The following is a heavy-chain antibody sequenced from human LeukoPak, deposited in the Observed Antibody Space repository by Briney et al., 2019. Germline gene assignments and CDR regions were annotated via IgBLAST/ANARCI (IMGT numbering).Heavy chain of an antibody. Sequence: GGSLRLSCAASGFTVSSNYMSWVRQAPGKGLEWVSVIYSGGSTNYADSVKGRFTISRDNSKNTLYLQMNSLRAEDTAVYYCARIGVLWYFYAMDVWGQGTTVTVSS. CDR3: ARIGVLWYFYAMDV. CDR2: IYSGGST. CDR1: GFTVSSNY. J-gene: IGHJ6*02. V-gene: IGHV3-66*01. D-gene: IGHD3-10*01.